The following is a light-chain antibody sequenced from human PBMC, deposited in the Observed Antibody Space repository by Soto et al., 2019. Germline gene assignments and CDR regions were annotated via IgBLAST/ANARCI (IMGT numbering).Light chain of an antibody. CDR1: QSVSSY. CDR3: QQRSNWQLT. CDR2: DAS. J-gene: IGKJ4*01. V-gene: IGKV3-11*01. Sequence: EIVLTQSPATLSLSPGERATLSCRASQSVSSYLAWYQQKPGQAPRLLIYDASNRAPGIPAKFSGSGSGTDFTLTISSLEPEDFAVYYCQQRSNWQLTFDGGTKVEIK.